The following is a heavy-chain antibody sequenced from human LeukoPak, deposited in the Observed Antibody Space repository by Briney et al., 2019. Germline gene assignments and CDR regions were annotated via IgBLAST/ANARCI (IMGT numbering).Heavy chain of an antibody. Sequence: ASVKVSCKASGYTFTNYGISWVRQAPGQGLEWMVWISAYNGNTKYAQEFQGRVTMTTDTSTSTAYMELRSLSSDDTAVYHCARDNHRSSWSWFDPWGQGTLVTVSS. CDR1: GYTFTNYG. J-gene: IGHJ5*02. D-gene: IGHD6-13*01. V-gene: IGHV1-18*01. CDR3: ARDNHRSSWSWFDP. CDR2: ISAYNGNT.